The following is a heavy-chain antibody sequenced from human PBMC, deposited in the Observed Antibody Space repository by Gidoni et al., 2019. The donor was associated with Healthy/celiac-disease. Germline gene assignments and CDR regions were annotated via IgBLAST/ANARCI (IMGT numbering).Heavy chain of an antibody. CDR1: GFTFTSSA. V-gene: IGHV1-58*02. D-gene: IGHD3-3*01. CDR3: AADPLYYDFWSGYFDAFDI. J-gene: IGHJ3*02. CDR2: IVVGSGNT. Sequence: QMQLVQSGPEVKKPGTSVKVSCKASGFTFTSSAMQWVRQARGQRLEWIGWIVVGSGNTNYAQKFQERVTITRDMSTSTAYMELSSLRSEDTAVYYCAADPLYYDFWSGYFDAFDIWGQGTMVTVSS.